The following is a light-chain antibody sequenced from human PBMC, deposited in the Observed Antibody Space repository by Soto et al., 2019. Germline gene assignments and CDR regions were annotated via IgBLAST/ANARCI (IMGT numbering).Light chain of an antibody. Sequence: QSVLTQPPSASGTPGQRVTISCSGSSSNIGSNTVNWYQQLPGTAPKLLIYSNNQRPSVVPDRFSGSKSGTSASLANSGLDLEEGDDYIWAAWVLTLIGEVFGGGTHLTVL. CDR2: SNN. CDR1: SSNIGSNT. J-gene: IGLJ2*01. V-gene: IGLV1-44*01. CDR3: AAWVLTLIGEV.